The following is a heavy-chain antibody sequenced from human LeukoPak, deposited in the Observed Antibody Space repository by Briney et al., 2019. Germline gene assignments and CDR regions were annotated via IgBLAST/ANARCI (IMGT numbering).Heavy chain of an antibody. V-gene: IGHV3-74*01. CDR3: ARGYSSGWLHFDY. Sequence: PGGPLRLSCAASGFTFDDYGMSWVRQAPGKGLEWVSRINSDGSSTSYADSVKGRFTISRDNAKNTLYLQMNSLRAEDTAVYYCARGYSSGWLHFDYWGQGTLVTVSS. J-gene: IGHJ4*02. D-gene: IGHD6-19*01. CDR2: INSDGSST. CDR1: GFTFDDYG.